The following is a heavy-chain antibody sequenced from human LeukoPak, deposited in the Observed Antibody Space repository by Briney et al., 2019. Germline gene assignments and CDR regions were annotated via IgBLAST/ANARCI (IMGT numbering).Heavy chain of an antibody. CDR3: ARVGVDYYYYGMDV. CDR1: GGPISSYY. J-gene: IGHJ6*02. V-gene: IGHV4-59*01. CDR2: IYYSGST. Sequence: SETLSLTCTVSGGPISSYYWSWIRQPPGKGLEWIGYIYYSGSTNYNPSLKSRVTISVDTSKNQFSLKLSSVTAADTAVYYCARVGVDYYYYGMDVWGQGTTVTVSS. D-gene: IGHD3-10*01.